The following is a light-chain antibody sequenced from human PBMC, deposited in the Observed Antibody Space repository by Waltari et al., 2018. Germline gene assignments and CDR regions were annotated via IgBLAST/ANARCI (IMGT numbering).Light chain of an antibody. CDR2: AAS. CDR3: LQYNSHPWT. Sequence: DIQMTQSPSSLSASAGDTVTITCRARQGISIYLNWYQQKPGKAPKRLIYAASSLESGVPSRFSGSGSGTDFTLTISSLQSEDFATYYCLQYNSHPWTFGQGTKVEFK. CDR1: QGISIY. J-gene: IGKJ1*01. V-gene: IGKV1-17*01.